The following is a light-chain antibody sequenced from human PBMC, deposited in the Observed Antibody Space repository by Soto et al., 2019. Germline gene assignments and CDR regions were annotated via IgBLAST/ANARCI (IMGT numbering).Light chain of an antibody. CDR3: QLYGSSPKT. V-gene: IGKV3-20*01. J-gene: IGKJ1*01. Sequence: EIVLTQSPGTLSLSPGERASLSCRATQTVSGNSLAWYQQKPGQAPKLLIHGASTRATGIPDRFSGSGSGRDFTLSISSLEPEDFAVYYCQLYGSSPKTFGQGTKVEVK. CDR1: QTVSGNS. CDR2: GAS.